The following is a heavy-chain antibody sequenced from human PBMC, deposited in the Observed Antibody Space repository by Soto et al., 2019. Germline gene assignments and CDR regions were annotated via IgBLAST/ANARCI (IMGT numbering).Heavy chain of an antibody. CDR2: TRNKANSYTT. V-gene: IGHV3-72*01. D-gene: IGHD6-13*01. CDR1: GFTFSDHY. Sequence: GGSLRLSCAASGFTFSDHYMDWVRQAPGKGLEWVGRTRNKANSYTTEYAASVKGRFTISRDDSKNSLYLQMNSLKTEDTAVYYCASVYSSSQRVPGHYYYGMDVWGQGTTVTVSS. CDR3: ASVYSSSQRVPGHYYYGMDV. J-gene: IGHJ6*02.